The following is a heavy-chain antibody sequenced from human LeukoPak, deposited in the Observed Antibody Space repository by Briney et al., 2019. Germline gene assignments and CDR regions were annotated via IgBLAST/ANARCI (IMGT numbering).Heavy chain of an antibody. D-gene: IGHD4-17*01. CDR1: GGSISSSSYY. V-gene: IGHV4-39*07. Sequence: PSETLSLTCTVSGGSISSSSYYWGWIRQPPGKGLEWIGSIYYSGSTYYNPSLKSRVTMSVDTSKNQFSMKLSSVTAADTAVYYCARDETTPLPGAYWGQGTLVTVSS. CDR2: IYYSGST. J-gene: IGHJ4*02. CDR3: ARDETTPLPGAY.